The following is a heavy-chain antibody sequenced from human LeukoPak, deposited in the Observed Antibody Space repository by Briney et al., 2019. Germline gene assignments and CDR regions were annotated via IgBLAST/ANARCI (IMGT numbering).Heavy chain of an antibody. CDR2: ISYDGSNK. J-gene: IGHJ4*02. CDR1: GFTFSSYA. V-gene: IGHV3-30-3*01. Sequence: GGSLRLSCAASGFTFSSYAMHWVRQAPGKGLEWVAVISYDGSNKYYADSVKGRFTISRDNSKNTLYLQMNSLRAEDTAVYYCAREFFYGDYYFDYWGQGTLVTVSS. CDR3: AREFFYGDYYFDY. D-gene: IGHD4-17*01.